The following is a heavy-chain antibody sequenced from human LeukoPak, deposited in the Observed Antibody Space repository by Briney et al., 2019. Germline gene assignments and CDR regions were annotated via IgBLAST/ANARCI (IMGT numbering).Heavy chain of an antibody. CDR2: IYVGGTT. D-gene: IGHD6-19*01. CDR1: GFTVSSNY. Sequence: TGGSLRLSCAASGFTVSSNYMSWVRQAPGKGLEWVSIIYVGGTTFYADSVKGRFTVSRDNSKNTLYLQMNSLRAEDTAVYYCARSTSAWHDFWGQGTLVTVS. J-gene: IGHJ4*02. V-gene: IGHV3-53*01. CDR3: ARSTSAWHDF.